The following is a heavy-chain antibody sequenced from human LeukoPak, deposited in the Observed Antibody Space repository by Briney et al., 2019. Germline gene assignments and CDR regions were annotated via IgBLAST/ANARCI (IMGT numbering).Heavy chain of an antibody. CDR3: ARHPIFGRGMDV. CDR1: GGSISSSGYY. D-gene: IGHD3-3*01. CDR2: IYYSGST. V-gene: IGHV4-39*01. J-gene: IGHJ6*02. Sequence: SETLSLTCTVSGGSISSSGYYWGWIRQPPGKGLEWIGTIYYSGSTYYNPSLKSRVTLSVDTSKNQFSLKLSSVTAADTAVYYCARHPIFGRGMDVWGQGTTVTVSS.